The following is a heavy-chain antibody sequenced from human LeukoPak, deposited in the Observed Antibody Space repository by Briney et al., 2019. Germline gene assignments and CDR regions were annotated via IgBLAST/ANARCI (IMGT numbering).Heavy chain of an antibody. J-gene: IGHJ4*02. Sequence: GGSLRLSCAASGFTFSSYSMSWVRQAPGKGLEWVSSISSSSKYRSYADSVKGRFTISRDNAKNSLSLQMDSLRAEDTAVYYCAGATEVAGIDYWGQGTLVTVSS. CDR3: AGATEVAGIDY. CDR2: ISSSSKYR. D-gene: IGHD5-12*01. V-gene: IGHV3-21*01. CDR1: GFTFSSYS.